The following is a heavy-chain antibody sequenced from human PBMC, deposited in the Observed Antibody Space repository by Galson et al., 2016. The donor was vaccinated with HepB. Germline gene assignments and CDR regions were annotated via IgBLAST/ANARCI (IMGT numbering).Heavy chain of an antibody. V-gene: IGHV1-18*01. Sequence: SCKASGYTFTTYGISWVRQAPGQGLEWMGWISPYNGNTNYAQKLQGRVTMTTDTPTSTAYMELRSLRSDDTAVYYCARDPRKIRYQLLEIYYYYYAMDVWGQGTTVTVSS. CDR2: ISPYNGNT. J-gene: IGHJ6*02. D-gene: IGHD2-2*01. CDR3: ARDPRKIRYQLLEIYYYYYAMDV. CDR1: GYTFTTYG.